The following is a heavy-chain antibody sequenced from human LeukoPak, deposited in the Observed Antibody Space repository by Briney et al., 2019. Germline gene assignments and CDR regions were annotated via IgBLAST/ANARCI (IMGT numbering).Heavy chain of an antibody. J-gene: IGHJ4*02. V-gene: IGHV4-39*01. D-gene: IGHD6-19*01. CDR2: IYYSGST. Sequence: SETLSLTCTVSGGSISSSSYYWGWIRQPPGKGLEWIGSIYYSGSTYYNPSLKSRVTISVDTSKNQFSLKLSSVTAADTAVYYCARHLAVADLIEYWGQGTLVTVSS. CDR1: GGSISSSSYY. CDR3: ARHLAVADLIEY.